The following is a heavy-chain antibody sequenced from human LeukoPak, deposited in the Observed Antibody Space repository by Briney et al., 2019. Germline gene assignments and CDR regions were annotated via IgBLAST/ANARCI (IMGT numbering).Heavy chain of an antibody. CDR1: GLTFSSNY. Sequence: GGSLRLSCAASGLTFSSNYMNWVRQAPGKGLEWVSYISSSSSTIYYADSVKGRFTISRDNAKNSLYLQMNSLRDEDTAVYYCARLTSATVTYDYWGQGTLVTVPS. CDR2: ISSSSSTI. CDR3: ARLTSATVTYDY. J-gene: IGHJ4*02. D-gene: IGHD4-17*01. V-gene: IGHV3-48*02.